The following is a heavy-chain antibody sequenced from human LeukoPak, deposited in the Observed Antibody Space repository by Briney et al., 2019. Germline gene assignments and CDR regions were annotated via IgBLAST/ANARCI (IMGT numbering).Heavy chain of an antibody. V-gene: IGHV4-31*03. D-gene: IGHD3-22*01. CDR2: ISYSGST. J-gene: IGHJ4*02. Sequence: SETLSLTCTVSGDSISSGTYFWSWIRQHPGKGLEWIGDISYSGSTYYNPSLKSRLTISLDTSKNQFSLKLSSVTAADTAVYYCARCGIAYYYESGGLSPRGYFDYWGQGILVTVSS. CDR3: ARCGIAYYYESGGLSPRGYFDY. CDR1: GDSISSGTYF.